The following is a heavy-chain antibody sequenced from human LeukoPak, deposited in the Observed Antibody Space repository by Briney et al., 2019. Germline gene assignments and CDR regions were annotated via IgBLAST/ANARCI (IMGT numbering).Heavy chain of an antibody. J-gene: IGHJ4*02. D-gene: IGHD5-18*01. Sequence: SETLSLTCTVSGGSISSYYWSWIRQPPGKGLEWIGYIYYSGSTNYNPSLKSRLTISVDTPKNRCSLDLSSVTAADTAVYYCARVDTAMVHFDYWGQGTLVTVSS. CDR2: IYYSGST. CDR1: GGSISSYY. V-gene: IGHV4-59*01. CDR3: ARVDTAMVHFDY.